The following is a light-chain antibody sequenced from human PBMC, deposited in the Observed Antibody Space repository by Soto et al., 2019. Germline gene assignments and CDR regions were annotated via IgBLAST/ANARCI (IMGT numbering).Light chain of an antibody. CDR2: EVS. J-gene: IGLJ3*02. V-gene: IGLV2-14*01. CDR3: SSHTSSTTWV. Sequence: QSALTQPPSASGSPGQSVTISCTGTKSDIGVYDFVSWYQHHPGKAPRLIIYEVSNRPSGVSNRFSGSKSGNTASLTISGLQAEDEADYYCSSHTSSTTWVFGGGTKLTVL. CDR1: KSDIGVYDF.